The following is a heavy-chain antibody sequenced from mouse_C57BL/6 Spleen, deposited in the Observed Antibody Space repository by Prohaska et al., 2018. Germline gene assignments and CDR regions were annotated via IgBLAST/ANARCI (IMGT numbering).Heavy chain of an antibody. V-gene: IGHV1-64*01. CDR1: GYTFTSYW. CDR2: IHPNSGST. CDR3: ARYGNYYAMDY. J-gene: IGHJ4*01. D-gene: IGHD2-1*01. Sequence: QVQLQQPGAELVKPGASVKLSCKASGYTFTSYWMHWVKQRPGQGLEWIGMIHPNSGSTNYNEKFKSKATLTVDKASSTAYMQLSSLTSEDSAVYYCARYGNYYAMDYWGQGTSVTVSS.